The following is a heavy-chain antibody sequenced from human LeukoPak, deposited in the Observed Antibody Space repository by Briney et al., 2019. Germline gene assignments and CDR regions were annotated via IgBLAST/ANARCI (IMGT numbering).Heavy chain of an antibody. CDR2: IYYSGTT. J-gene: IGHJ4*02. Sequence: SETLSLTCTVSGGSISNYYWSWIRQPPGKGLEWIGYIYYSGTTNYNPSLKSRVTISVDTSKNQFSLKLNSVTAADTAVYYCTYSSAYYYLDYWGQGTLVTVSS. CDR3: TYSSAYYYLDY. CDR1: GGSISNYY. D-gene: IGHD3-22*01. V-gene: IGHV4-59*08.